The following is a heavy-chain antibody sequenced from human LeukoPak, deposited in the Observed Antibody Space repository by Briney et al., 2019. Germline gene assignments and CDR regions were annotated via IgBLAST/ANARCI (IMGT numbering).Heavy chain of an antibody. J-gene: IGHJ4*02. D-gene: IGHD4-23*01. CDR3: ARIYGGNSGGFDY. Sequence: SGGSLRLSCAVSGFTFSTYSMTWVRQAPGKGLEWVSSITASSSYIYYADSVKGRFTISRDNAKNSLYLQMSSLRAEDTAVYYCARIYGGNSGGFDYWGQGALVTVSS. V-gene: IGHV3-21*01. CDR1: GFTFSTYS. CDR2: ITASSSYI.